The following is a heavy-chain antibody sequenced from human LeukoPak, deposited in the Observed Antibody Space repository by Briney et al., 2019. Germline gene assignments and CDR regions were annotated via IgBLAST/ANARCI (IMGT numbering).Heavy chain of an antibody. CDR2: IYSSGST. V-gene: IGHV4-4*07. D-gene: IGHD2-21*01. Sequence: SETLSLTCTVSGGSISGYYWSWIRQSAGKGLEWIGRIYSSGSTNYNPSLKSRATMSVDTSKNHFSLNLSSVTAADTAVYYCARGYSTNQDGDYYGLDVWGQGTTVTVSS. CDR1: GGSISGYY. J-gene: IGHJ6*02. CDR3: ARGYSTNQDGDYYGLDV.